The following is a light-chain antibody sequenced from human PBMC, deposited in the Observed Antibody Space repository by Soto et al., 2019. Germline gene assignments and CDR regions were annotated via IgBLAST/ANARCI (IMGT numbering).Light chain of an antibody. CDR3: QQYGSSPRT. V-gene: IGKV3-20*01. Sequence: EIVLTQSPGTLSFSPGERATLSCRASQSVTSSYLAWYQQKPGQAPRLLFYGASSRATGIPDRFSGSGAGNDFTLIISRMEPEVFAVYYCQQYGSSPRTFGQGTKLEIK. J-gene: IGKJ2*01. CDR1: QSVTSSY. CDR2: GAS.